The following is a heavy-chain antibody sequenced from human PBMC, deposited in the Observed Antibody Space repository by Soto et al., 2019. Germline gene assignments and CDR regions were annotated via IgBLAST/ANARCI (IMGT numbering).Heavy chain of an antibody. CDR3: AKGGQSYDY. CDR1: GFTFSTYA. D-gene: IGHD3-10*01. Sequence: GGSLRLSCGASGFTFSTYAMSWVRQAPAKGLEWVSAISTSVGSTYYTDSVKGRFTISRDNSKNTLYLQMNSLRAEDTAVYYCAKGGQSYDYWGQGTLVTVSS. J-gene: IGHJ4*02. CDR2: ISTSVGST. V-gene: IGHV3-23*01.